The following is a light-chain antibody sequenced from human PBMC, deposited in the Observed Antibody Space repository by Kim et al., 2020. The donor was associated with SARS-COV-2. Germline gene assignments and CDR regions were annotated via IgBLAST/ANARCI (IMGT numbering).Light chain of an antibody. V-gene: IGLV1-44*01. CDR2: TDN. Sequence: GQGVTISFSGSSSKIGINIENWYQQLPGTAPKFLISTDNQRPSGVPDRFSASKSGTSASLAISGLQSEDEADYYCAAWDDSLNGLVFGVGTQLTVL. J-gene: IGLJ3*02. CDR1: SSKIGINI. CDR3: AAWDDSLNGLV.